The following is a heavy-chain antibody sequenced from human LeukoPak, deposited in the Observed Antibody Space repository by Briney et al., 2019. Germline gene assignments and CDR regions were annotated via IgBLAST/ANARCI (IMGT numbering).Heavy chain of an antibody. J-gene: IGHJ5*02. V-gene: IGHV4-39*01. CDR1: GGSISSGSHH. CDR2: IHYSRTT. CDR3: ARGPTRMKTIVVVTAGVNWFDP. Sequence: KPSETLSLTCTVSGGSISSGSHHWGWFRQSPGKGLEWIGSIHYSRTTYHNPSLNSRVTISEVTSKNQFSLQLNSVTAADTAVYYCARGPTRMKTIVVVTAGVNWFDPWGQGTLVTVSS. D-gene: IGHD2-21*02.